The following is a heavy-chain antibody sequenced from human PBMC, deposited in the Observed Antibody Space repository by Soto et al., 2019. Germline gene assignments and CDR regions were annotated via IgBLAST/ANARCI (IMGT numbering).Heavy chain of an antibody. CDR2: ISSSSSTI. CDR3: ARVTLTAGIPTFDY. V-gene: IGHV3-48*01. D-gene: IGHD2-2*02. J-gene: IGHJ4*02. CDR1: GFTFSSYS. Sequence: EVQLVESGGGLVQPGGSLRLSCAASGFTFSSYSMNWVRQAPGKGLEWVSYISSSSSTIYYADSVKGRCTISRDNAKNALYLQMNSMRAEDTAVYYCARVTLTAGIPTFDYWGQGTLVTVSS.